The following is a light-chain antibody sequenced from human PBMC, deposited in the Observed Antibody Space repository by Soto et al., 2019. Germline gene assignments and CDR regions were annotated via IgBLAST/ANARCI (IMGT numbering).Light chain of an antibody. J-gene: IGLJ1*01. CDR1: SSDVGGYNY. V-gene: IGLV2-14*01. CDR3: SSYTGRSTLYV. Sequence: QSALTQPASVSGSPGQSITISCTGTSSDVGGYNYVSWYQQHPGKAPKFMIYDVSNRPSGVSNRFSGSKSGNTASLTISGLQAEDEADYYCSSYTGRSTLYVFGTGTKVTVL. CDR2: DVS.